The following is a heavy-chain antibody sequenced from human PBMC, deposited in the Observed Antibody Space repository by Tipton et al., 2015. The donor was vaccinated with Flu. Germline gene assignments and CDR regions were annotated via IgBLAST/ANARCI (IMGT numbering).Heavy chain of an antibody. J-gene: IGHJ4*02. Sequence: TLSLTCTVSGGSISSYYWSWIRQPPGKGLEWIGYIYYSGSTNYNPFLKSRVTISVDTSKNQFSLKLSSVTAADTAVYYCARVDYYDSSGYYPFDYWGQGTLVTVSS. D-gene: IGHD3-22*01. V-gene: IGHV4-59*01. CDR2: IYYSGST. CDR1: GGSISSYY. CDR3: ARVDYYDSSGYYPFDY.